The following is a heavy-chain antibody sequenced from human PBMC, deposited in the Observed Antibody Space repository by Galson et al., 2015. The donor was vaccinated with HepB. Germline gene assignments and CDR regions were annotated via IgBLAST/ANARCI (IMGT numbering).Heavy chain of an antibody. J-gene: IGHJ4*02. V-gene: IGHV4-39*01. D-gene: IGHD2-15*01. CDR2: IYYSGST. CDR1: GGSISSSSYY. CDR3: ARHVGGIADY. Sequence: SETLSLTCTVSGGSISSSSYYWGWIRQPPGKGLEWIGSIYYSGSTYYNPSLKSRVTISVDTSKNQFSLKLSSVTAADTAVYYCARHVGGIADYWGQGTLVTVSS.